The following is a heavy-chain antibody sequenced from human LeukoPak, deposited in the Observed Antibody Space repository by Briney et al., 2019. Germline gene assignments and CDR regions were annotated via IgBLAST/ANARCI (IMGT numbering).Heavy chain of an antibody. J-gene: IGHJ5*02. CDR2: IIPIFGTA. CDR3: ARALDYDILNWFDP. D-gene: IGHD3-9*01. V-gene: IGHV1-69*13. CDR1: GYTFTGYY. Sequence: SVKVSCKASGYTFTGYYMHWVRQAPGQGLEWMGGIIPIFGTANYAQKFQGRVTITADESTSTAYMELSSLRSEDTAVYYCARALDYDILNWFDPWGQGTLVTVSS.